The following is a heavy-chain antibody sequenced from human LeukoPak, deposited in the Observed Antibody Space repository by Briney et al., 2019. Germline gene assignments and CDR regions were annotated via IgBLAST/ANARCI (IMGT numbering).Heavy chain of an antibody. CDR3: ANPPTVTTFRN. CDR2: INGSGGRT. D-gene: IGHD4-11*01. Sequence: PGGSLRLSCAASGFTFSSYAMSWVRQAPGKGLEWVSSINGSGGRTYYADSVKGRFTISRDNSKNTLYLQMNSLRAEDTALYYCANPPTVTTFRNWGQGTLVTVSS. V-gene: IGHV3-23*01. CDR1: GFTFSSYA. J-gene: IGHJ4*02.